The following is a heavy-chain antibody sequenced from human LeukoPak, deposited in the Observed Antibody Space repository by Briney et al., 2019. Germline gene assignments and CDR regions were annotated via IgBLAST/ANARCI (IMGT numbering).Heavy chain of an antibody. V-gene: IGHV1-69*04. D-gene: IGHD2-2*03. CDR3: ARDGYCSSTSCYVNGMDV. CDR2: IIPILGIA. J-gene: IGHJ6*02. Sequence: SVKLSCKASGGTFSIYAISWVRHAPGQGIEWMGRIIPILGIANYAQKFQGRVTITADKSTSTAYMELSSLRSEDTAVYYWARDGYCSSTSCYVNGMDVWGQGTTVTVSS. CDR1: GGTFSIYA.